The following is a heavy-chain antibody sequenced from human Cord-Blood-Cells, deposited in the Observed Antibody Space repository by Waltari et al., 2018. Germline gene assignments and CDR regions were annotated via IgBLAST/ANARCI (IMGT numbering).Heavy chain of an antibody. CDR3: ARADCSSTSCYGMDV. D-gene: IGHD2-2*01. J-gene: IGHJ6*02. CDR1: GYTFTGYY. V-gene: IGHV1-2*04. CDR2: INPNSGGT. Sequence: QVQLVQSGAEVKKPGASVKVSCKASGYTFTGYYMHWVRQAPGQGLEWMGWINPNSGGTNYAQKFQGWVTMTRDTSISTAYMELSRLRSDDTAVYYCARADCSSTSCYGMDVWGQGTTVTVSS.